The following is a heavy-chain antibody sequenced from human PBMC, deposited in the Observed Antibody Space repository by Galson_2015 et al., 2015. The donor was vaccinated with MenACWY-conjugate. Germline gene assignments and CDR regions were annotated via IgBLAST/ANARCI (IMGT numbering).Heavy chain of an antibody. V-gene: IGHV3-48*02. CDR2: ISSTSTTI. CDR1: RISFRTYN. CDR3: ARDYGSGTYYMGWFDP. Sequence: SLRLSCAASRISFRTYNMNWVHQAPGKGLEWVSYISSTSTTIYYADSVKGRFTISRDNAKNSLYLQMSSLRDEDTAVYYCARDYGSGTYYMGWFDPWGQGTLVTVSS. D-gene: IGHD3-10*01. J-gene: IGHJ5*02.